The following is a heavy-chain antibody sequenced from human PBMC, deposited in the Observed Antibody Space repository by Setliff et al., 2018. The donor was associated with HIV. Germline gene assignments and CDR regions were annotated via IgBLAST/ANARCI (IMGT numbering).Heavy chain of an antibody. V-gene: IGHV4-31*03. CDR1: GDSISSGGSY. CDR3: ARLGRAIDRGGYSLRFDY. J-gene: IGHJ4*02. D-gene: IGHD3-22*01. Sequence: PSETLSLTCTVTGDSISSGGSYWNWIRQHPGKGLEWVGYIFHGGSTYYKPSLKRRVSISIDTSKNQFSLRLRSVTAADTALYYCARLGRAIDRGGYSLRFDYWGQGTLVTVSS. CDR2: IFHGGST.